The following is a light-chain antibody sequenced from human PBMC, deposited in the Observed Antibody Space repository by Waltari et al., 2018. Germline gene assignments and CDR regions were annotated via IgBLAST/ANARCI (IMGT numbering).Light chain of an antibody. CDR1: SSAVGSYNL. CDR2: EGS. Sequence: QSALTQPASVSGPPGQSTTISCTGTSSAVGSYNLVSWYQQHPGKAPKLMIYEGSKRPSGVSNRFSGSKSGNTASLTISGLQAEDEADYYCCSYAGSSTWVFGGGTKLTVL. CDR3: CSYAGSSTWV. J-gene: IGLJ3*02. V-gene: IGLV2-23*01.